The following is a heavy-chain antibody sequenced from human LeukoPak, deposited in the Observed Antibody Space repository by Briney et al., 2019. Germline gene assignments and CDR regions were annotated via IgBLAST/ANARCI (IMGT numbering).Heavy chain of an antibody. D-gene: IGHD5-18*01. Sequence: GGSLRLSCAASGFTFSSYAMSWVRQAPGKGLEWVSAISGGGGSSTYYADSVKGRFTISRDTSKNTLYLQMNSLRAEDTAVYYCAKDSWIQLWEISDAFEIWGQGIMVTVSS. CDR2: ISGGGGSST. V-gene: IGHV3-23*01. CDR1: GFTFSSYA. CDR3: AKDSWIQLWEISDAFEI. J-gene: IGHJ3*02.